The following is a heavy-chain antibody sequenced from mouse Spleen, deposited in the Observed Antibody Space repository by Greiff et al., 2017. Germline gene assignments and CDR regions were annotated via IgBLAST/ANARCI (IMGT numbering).Heavy chain of an antibody. D-gene: IGHD2-12*01. CDR3: ARLGVTTFAY. CDR1: GFTFSSYA. CDR2: ISSGGSYT. J-gene: IGHJ3*01. Sequence: EVKLVESGGGLVKPGGSLKLSCAASGFTFSSYAMSWVRQTPEKRLEWVATISSGGSYTYYPDSVKGRFTISRDNAKNTLYLQMSSLRSEDTAMYYCARLGVTTFAYWGQGTLVTVSA. V-gene: IGHV5-9-1*01.